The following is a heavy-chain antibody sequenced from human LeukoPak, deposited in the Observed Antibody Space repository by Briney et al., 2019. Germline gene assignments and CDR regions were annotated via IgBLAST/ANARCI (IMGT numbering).Heavy chain of an antibody. V-gene: IGHV3-30*18. D-gene: IGHD3-3*01. Sequence: GRSLRLSCVASGFTFSSYGMHWVRQAPGKGLEWVAVTSSDGGNKYYADSVKGRFTISRDKFKNTLYLQMNSLRPEDTAVYYCAKVALLGGGYYRREIDYWGQGTLVTASS. CDR1: GFTFSSYG. CDR2: TSSDGGNK. J-gene: IGHJ4*02. CDR3: AKVALLGGGYYRREIDY.